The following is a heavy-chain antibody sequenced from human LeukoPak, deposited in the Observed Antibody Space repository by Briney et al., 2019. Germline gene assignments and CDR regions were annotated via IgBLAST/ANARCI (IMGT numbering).Heavy chain of an antibody. D-gene: IGHD2-2*01. J-gene: IGHJ3*02. CDR1: GFTFSSHW. CDR2: IKQDGSEI. Sequence: GGSLRLSCAASGFTFSSHWMNWVRQAPGKGLEWVANIKQDGSEIHYVDSVKGRFTISRDNAKNSLYLQMSSLRAEDTAVYYCVRGSRGAFEIWGQGTMVIVSS. CDR3: VRGSRGAFEI. V-gene: IGHV3-7*01.